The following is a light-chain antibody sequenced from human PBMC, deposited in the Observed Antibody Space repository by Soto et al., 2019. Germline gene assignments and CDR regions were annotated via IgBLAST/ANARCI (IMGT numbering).Light chain of an antibody. CDR3: CSYTSDITLV. V-gene: IGLV2-14*01. CDR2: EVT. Sequence: QSVLTQPASVSGSPGQSITISCTGTSSDVGGYNYVSWYQQHPGNVPKLMIYEVTNRPSGVSDRFSGSKSGYTASLTISGLQAEDEADYYCCSYTSDITLVFGTGTKLTVL. J-gene: IGLJ1*01. CDR1: SSDVGGYNY.